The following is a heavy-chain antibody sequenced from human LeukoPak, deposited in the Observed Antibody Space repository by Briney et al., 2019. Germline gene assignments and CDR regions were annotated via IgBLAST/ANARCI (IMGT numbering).Heavy chain of an antibody. CDR3: ARGHCFGGDCYFDY. J-gene: IGHJ4*02. V-gene: IGHV4-39*02. D-gene: IGHD2-21*02. CDR2: IYYSGST. Sequence: SETLSLTRTVSGGSITSSSYYWGWIRQPPGKGLEWIGHIYYSGSTYYNPSLNSRVTISVHTSKDHYSLKLSSVAAADTAVHYCARGHCFGGDCYFDYWGPGTLVTVS. CDR1: GGSITSSSYY.